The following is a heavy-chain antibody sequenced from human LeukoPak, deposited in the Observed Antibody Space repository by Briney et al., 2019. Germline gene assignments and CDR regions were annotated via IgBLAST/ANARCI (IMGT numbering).Heavy chain of an antibody. J-gene: IGHJ6*03. Sequence: PSETLSLTCTVSGGSISSYYWSWIRQPPGKGLEWIGFIYYSGSTNYNPSLKSRVTISVDTSKNQFSLKLSSVTAADTAVYYCARVSSSWNTAYYYYYMDVWGKGTTVTISS. D-gene: IGHD6-13*01. V-gene: IGHV4-59*01. CDR2: IYYSGST. CDR1: GGSISSYY. CDR3: ARVSSSWNTAYYYYYMDV.